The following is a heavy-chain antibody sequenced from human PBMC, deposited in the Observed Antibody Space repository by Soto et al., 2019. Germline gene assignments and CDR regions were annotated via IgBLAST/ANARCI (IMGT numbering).Heavy chain of an antibody. CDR1: GGSFSGYY. V-gene: IGHV4-34*01. CDR2: INHSGST. Sequence: PSETLSLTCAVYGGSFSGYYWSWIRQPPGKGLEWIGEINHSGSTNYNPSLKSRVTISVDTSKNQFSLKLSSVTAADTAVYYCAGGRLHYGSGIFDYWGQGTLVTVSS. D-gene: IGHD3-10*01. J-gene: IGHJ4*02. CDR3: AGGRLHYGSGIFDY.